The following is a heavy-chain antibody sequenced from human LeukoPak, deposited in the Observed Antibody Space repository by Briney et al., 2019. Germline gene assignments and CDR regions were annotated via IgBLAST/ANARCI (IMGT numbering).Heavy chain of an antibody. J-gene: IGHJ3*02. CDR1: GGSINSSGNY. CDR3: ARFDDYDAFDI. D-gene: IGHD4-11*01. V-gene: IGHV4-39*01. Sequence: SETLFLTCTVSGGSINSSGNYWGWIRQPPGKGLECVGSVYDSENTYYNPSLKSRVTISVDTSKKQFSLKLRSVTAADTAVYYCARFDDYDAFDIWGQGTMVTVSS. CDR2: VYDSENT.